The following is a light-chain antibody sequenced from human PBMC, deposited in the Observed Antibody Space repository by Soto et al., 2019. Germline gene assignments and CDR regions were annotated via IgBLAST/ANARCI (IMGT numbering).Light chain of an antibody. J-gene: IGLJ1*01. CDR3: ISYTVSRSYV. CDR2: SVS. V-gene: IGLV2-14*01. Sequence: QSALTQPASVSGSPGQSITISCSGTSSDIGTYDHVAWFQQFPGKTPKLVIYSVSDRPSGVSHRFSGSKSGNTASLTISGLQADDEADYYCISYTVSRSYVFGTGTKGTVL. CDR1: SSDIGTYDH.